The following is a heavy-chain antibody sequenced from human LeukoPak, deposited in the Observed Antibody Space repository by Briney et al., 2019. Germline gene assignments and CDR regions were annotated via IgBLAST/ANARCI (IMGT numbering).Heavy chain of an antibody. CDR3: ARDTYYYDSSGNAVDI. J-gene: IGHJ3*02. D-gene: IGHD3-22*01. CDR1: GFTFSSYS. V-gene: IGHV3-48*04. CDR2: ISSSSSTI. Sequence: GGSLRLSCAASGFTFSSYSMSWVRQAPGKGLEWVSYISSSSSTIYYADSVKGRFTISRDNAKNSLYLQMNSLRAEDTAVYYCARDTYYYDSSGNAVDIWGQGTMVTVSS.